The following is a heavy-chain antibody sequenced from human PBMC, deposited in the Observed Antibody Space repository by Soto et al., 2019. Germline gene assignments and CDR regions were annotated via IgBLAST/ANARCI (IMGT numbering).Heavy chain of an antibody. J-gene: IGHJ6*03. V-gene: IGHV3-30-3*01. Sequence: GGSLRLSCAASGFTFSSYAMHWVRQAPGKGLEWVAVISYDGSNKYYADSVKGRFTISRDNSKNTLYLQMNSLRAEDTAVYYCARSKASSVIYYYYYMDVWGKGTTVTVSS. CDR1: GFTFSSYA. CDR3: ARSKASSVIYYYYYMDV. D-gene: IGHD3-22*01. CDR2: ISYDGSNK.